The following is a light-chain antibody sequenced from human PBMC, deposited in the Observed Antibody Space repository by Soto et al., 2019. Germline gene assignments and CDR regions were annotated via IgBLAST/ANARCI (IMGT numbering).Light chain of an antibody. CDR3: QQDGSSPWT. CDR1: QSVSSSY. CDR2: GAS. V-gene: IGKV3-20*01. J-gene: IGKJ1*01. Sequence: EIVLTQSPGTLSLSPGERATLSCRASQSVSSSYLDWYQQKPGQAPRLLIYGASSRATGIPGRFSGSGSGTDFTLTISRLEPEEFAVYYGQQDGSSPWTFGQGTKVEIK.